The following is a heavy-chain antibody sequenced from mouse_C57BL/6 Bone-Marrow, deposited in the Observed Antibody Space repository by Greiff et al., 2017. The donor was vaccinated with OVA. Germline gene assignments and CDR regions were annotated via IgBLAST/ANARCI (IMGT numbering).Heavy chain of an antibody. Sequence: EVKVVESGGGLVQSGRSLRLSCATSGFTFSDFYMEWVRQAPGTGLEWIAASRNKANDYTTEYSASVKGRFIVSRETSQSILYLQMNALRAEDTAIYYSAREGVSPFDYWGHGTTLTVSS. CDR2: SRNKANDYTT. CDR1: GFTFSDFY. J-gene: IGHJ2*01. V-gene: IGHV7-1*01. CDR3: AREGVSPFDY.